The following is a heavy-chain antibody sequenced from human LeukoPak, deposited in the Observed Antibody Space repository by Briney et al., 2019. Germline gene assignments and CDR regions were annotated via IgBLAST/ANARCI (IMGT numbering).Heavy chain of an antibody. CDR2: ISGSGGTT. V-gene: IGHV3-23*01. D-gene: IGHD3-3*01. CDR3: AKVVSYDLWSGYFP. Sequence: GGSLRLSCAASGFTFSSYGMSWVRQAPGKGLEWVSSISGSGGTTYYADSVKGRFTISRDNSRNTFDLQMSSLRAEDTAAYYCAKVVSYDLWSGYFPWGQGTLVTVSS. CDR1: GFTFSSYG. J-gene: IGHJ5*02.